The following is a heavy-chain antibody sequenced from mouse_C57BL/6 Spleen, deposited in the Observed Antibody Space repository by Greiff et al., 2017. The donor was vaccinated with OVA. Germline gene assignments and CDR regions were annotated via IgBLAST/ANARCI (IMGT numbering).Heavy chain of an antibody. CDR3: ARCGNCDY. D-gene: IGHD1-1*02. Sequence: VQLQQSGAELVRPGTSVKVSCKASGYAFTNYLIEWVKQRPGQGLEWIGVINPGSGGTNYNEKFKGKATLTADKSSSPAYMLLSSLTSEDSAVYFCARCGNCDYWGQGTTLTVSS. V-gene: IGHV1-54*01. CDR2: INPGSGGT. J-gene: IGHJ2*01. CDR1: GYAFTNYL.